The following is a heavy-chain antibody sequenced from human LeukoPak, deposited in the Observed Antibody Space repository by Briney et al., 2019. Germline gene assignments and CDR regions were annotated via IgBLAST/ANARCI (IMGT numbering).Heavy chain of an antibody. CDR1: RASIPTSY. J-gene: IGHJ4*02. V-gene: IGHV4-59*08. D-gene: IGHD1-20*01. CDR2: IHYSGST. CDR3: ARLDGNWNYFDY. Sequence: SETLSLTCSVHRASIPTSYWSWIPQPPAKGLEWIAYIHYSGSTSHNPSLKSRHTISLDTSKNQFSLKLSSVTAADTAVYHCARLDGNWNYFDYWGQGTLVTVSS.